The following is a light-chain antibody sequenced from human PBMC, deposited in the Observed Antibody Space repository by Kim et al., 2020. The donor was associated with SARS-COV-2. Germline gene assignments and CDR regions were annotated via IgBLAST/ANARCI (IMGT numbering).Light chain of an antibody. V-gene: IGKV1-27*01. J-gene: IGKJ1*01. CDR1: QSINKD. CDR2: GAS. Sequence: VEERGTTTCRWSQSINKDLAWYQQKPGKVPTLLIYGASALQSGVPSRFSGRGSGTDFILTISSLQPEDVALYYCQKYNGAPRTFGQGTKVEIK. CDR3: QKYNGAPRT.